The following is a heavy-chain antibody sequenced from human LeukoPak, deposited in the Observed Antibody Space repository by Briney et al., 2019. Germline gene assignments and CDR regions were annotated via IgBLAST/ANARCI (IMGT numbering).Heavy chain of an antibody. Sequence: GGSLRLSCAASGFTFSSYGMHWVRQAPGKGLEWVAFIRYDGSNKYYADSVRGRFTISRDNSKNTLYLQMNSLRAEDTAVYYCAKDRMGGIVVVPAAIRFDPWGQGTLVTVSS. D-gene: IGHD2-2*01. V-gene: IGHV3-30*02. J-gene: IGHJ5*02. CDR2: IRYDGSNK. CDR1: GFTFSSYG. CDR3: AKDRMGGIVVVPAAIRFDP.